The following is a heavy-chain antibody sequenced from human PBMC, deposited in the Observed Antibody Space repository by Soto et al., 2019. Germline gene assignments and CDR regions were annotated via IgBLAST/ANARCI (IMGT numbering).Heavy chain of an antibody. J-gene: IGHJ4*02. CDR3: TRAESPAIAYSFDY. D-gene: IGHD3-22*01. V-gene: IGHV3-49*04. CDR2: IRNQTYSGTT. CDR1: GFTFGNYA. Sequence: GGSLRLSCTVSGFTFGNYAINWVRQAPGKGLEWVGLIRNQTYSGTTEYAASMNGRFTISRDDSNSIAYLQMNSLKTEDSAVYYCTRAESPAIAYSFDYWGQGTLVTVSS.